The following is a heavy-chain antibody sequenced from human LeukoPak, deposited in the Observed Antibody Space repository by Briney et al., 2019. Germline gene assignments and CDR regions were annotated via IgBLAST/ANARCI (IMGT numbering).Heavy chain of an antibody. V-gene: IGHV4-59*01. J-gene: IGHJ3*02. CDR2: IYYSGST. Sequence: SETLSLTCTVSGGSISSYYWSWIRQPPGKGLEWIGYIYYSGSTNYNPSLKSRVTISVDTSKNQFSLKLSSVTAADTAVYYCARVITPDAFDIWGQGTTVTVSS. CDR1: GGSISSYY. D-gene: IGHD2-15*01. CDR3: ARVITPDAFDI.